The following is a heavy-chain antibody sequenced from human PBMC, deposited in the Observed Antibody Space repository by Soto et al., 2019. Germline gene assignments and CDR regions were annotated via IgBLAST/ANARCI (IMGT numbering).Heavy chain of an antibody. J-gene: IGHJ6*02. D-gene: IGHD6-19*01. V-gene: IGHV4-59*01. CDR2: IYYSGST. CDR1: GGSISSYY. Sequence: PSETLSLTCTVSGGSISSYYWSWIRQPPGKGLEWIGYIYYSGSTNYNPSLKSRVTISVDTSKNQFSLKLSSVTAADTAVYYCARVKGGSGWYYYGMDVWGQGTTVTVS. CDR3: ARVKGGSGWYYYGMDV.